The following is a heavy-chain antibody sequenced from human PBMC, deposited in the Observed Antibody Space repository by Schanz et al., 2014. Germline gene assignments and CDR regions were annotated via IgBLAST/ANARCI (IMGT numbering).Heavy chain of an antibody. Sequence: QVQLVESGGGVVQPGRSLRLSCAASGFIFSSYSMNWVRQAPGKGPEWVAVIWSDGSTKYYADSVKGRFTISRDNSKNTLYLQMNTLRAEDTAVYYCARDRGYCSGGSCLTFDYWGQGTLVTVSS. V-gene: IGHV3-30*19. J-gene: IGHJ4*02. D-gene: IGHD2-15*01. CDR3: ARDRGYCSGGSCLTFDY. CDR2: IWSDGSTK. CDR1: GFIFSSYS.